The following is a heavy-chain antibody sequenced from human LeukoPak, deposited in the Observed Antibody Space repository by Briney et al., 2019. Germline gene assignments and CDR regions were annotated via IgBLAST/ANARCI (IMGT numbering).Heavy chain of an antibody. Sequence: PSETLSLTCTVSGGSISSYYWSWIRQPPGKGLEWIGYIYYSGSTNYNPSLKSRVTISVDTSKNQFSLKLSSVTAADTAVYYCVRGIMTTVTTSPFDYWGQGTLVTVSS. D-gene: IGHD4-17*01. CDR2: IYYSGST. CDR3: VRGIMTTVTTSPFDY. V-gene: IGHV4-59*08. J-gene: IGHJ4*02. CDR1: GGSISSYY.